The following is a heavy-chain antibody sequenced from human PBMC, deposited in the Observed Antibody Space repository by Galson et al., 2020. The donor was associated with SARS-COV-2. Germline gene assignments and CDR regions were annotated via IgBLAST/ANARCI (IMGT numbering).Heavy chain of an antibody. Sequence: GGSLRLSCAASGFDFSSFAMTWVRQAPGKGLEWVSTIRSSGDRKFHADSVMGRFTISRDNSKNTVYLQMNNLRAEDTAVYYCAKLGGTWPYWGQGTLVAVSS. CDR3: AKLGGTWPY. CDR2: IRSSGDRK. V-gene: IGHV3-23*01. J-gene: IGHJ4*02. D-gene: IGHD1-26*01. CDR1: GFDFSSFA.